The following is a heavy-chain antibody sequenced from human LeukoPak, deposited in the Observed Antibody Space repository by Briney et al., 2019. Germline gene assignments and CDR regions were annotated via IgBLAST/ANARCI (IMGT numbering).Heavy chain of an antibody. CDR1: GGSISSSSYY. Sequence: SETLSLTCTVSGGSISSSSYYWGWIRQPPGKGLEWIGSIYYSGSTYYNPSLKSRVTISVDTSKNQFSLTLTSVTAADTAVYYCARAFRGIFGVFEAFDTWGQGTMVTVSS. J-gene: IGHJ3*02. CDR2: IYYSGST. CDR3: ARAFRGIFGVFEAFDT. V-gene: IGHV4-39*07. D-gene: IGHD3-3*01.